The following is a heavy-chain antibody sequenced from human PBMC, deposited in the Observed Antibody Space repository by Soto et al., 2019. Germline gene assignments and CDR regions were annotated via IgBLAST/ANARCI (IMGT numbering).Heavy chain of an antibody. V-gene: IGHV4-39*01. J-gene: IGHJ3*02. CDR1: GGSISSSSYY. CDR3: ARDDLGAFDI. CDR2: IYYSGTT. Sequence: QVQLQESGPGLVKPSETLSLTCTVSGGSISSSSYYWGWIRQPPGKGLEWIGSIYYSGTTYYNPSLKSRVTISVDTSKNQFSLKLSSVTAADTAVYYCARDDLGAFDIWGQETMVTVSS. D-gene: IGHD3-10*01.